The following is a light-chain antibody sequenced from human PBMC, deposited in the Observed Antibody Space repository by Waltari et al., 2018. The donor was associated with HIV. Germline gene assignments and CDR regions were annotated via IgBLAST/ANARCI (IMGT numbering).Light chain of an antibody. J-gene: IGKJ2*01. Sequence: DVAMTQSPLSLNVSLGQSATFSCRSSQSLVSPPGGTYLNWFHQRPGQSPRRLLYKVSKRDSGVPDRISGSGSDTTFTLKISRVEAEDVGVFWCMQGTHWPRTFGQGTKLEI. CDR1: QSLVSPPGGTY. CDR3: MQGTHWPRT. V-gene: IGKV2-30*01. CDR2: KVS.